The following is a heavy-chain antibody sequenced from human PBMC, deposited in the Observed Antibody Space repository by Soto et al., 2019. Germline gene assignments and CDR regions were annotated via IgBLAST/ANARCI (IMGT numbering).Heavy chain of an antibody. CDR3: ARERSSGAFDI. CDR2: MNPNSGNT. Sequence: QVQLVQSGAEVKKPGASVKVSCKTSGYTFTSYDINWVRQATGQGLEWMGWMNPNSGNTAYAQKFQGRVTMTRTTSISTAYMELSSLRSEETAVYCCARERSSGAFDIWGQGTMVTVSS. J-gene: IGHJ3*02. V-gene: IGHV1-8*01. D-gene: IGHD1-26*01. CDR1: GYTFTSYD.